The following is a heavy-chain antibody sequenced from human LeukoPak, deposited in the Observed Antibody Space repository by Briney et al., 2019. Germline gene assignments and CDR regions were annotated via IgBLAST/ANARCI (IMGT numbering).Heavy chain of an antibody. CDR3: ARGTSYYASGSYHWFDP. D-gene: IGHD3-10*01. Sequence: SETLSLTCTVSGGSISSSSYYWSWIRQPPGKGLEWIGYIYYSGSTNYNPSLKSRVTISVDTSKNQFSLKLSSVTAADTAVYYCARGTSYYASGSYHWFDPWGQGTLVTVSS. CDR2: IYYSGST. CDR1: GGSISSSSYY. V-gene: IGHV4-61*01. J-gene: IGHJ5*02.